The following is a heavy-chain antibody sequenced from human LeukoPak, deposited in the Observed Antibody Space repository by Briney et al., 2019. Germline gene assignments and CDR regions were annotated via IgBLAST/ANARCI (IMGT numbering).Heavy chain of an antibody. CDR1: GGTFSSYA. CDR3: ARRKSGED. J-gene: IGHJ4*02. Sequence: SVKVSCKASGGTFSSYAISWVRQAPGQGLEWMGGIIPIFGTANYAQKFQGRVTITADESTSTAYMELSSLRSEDTAVCYRARRKSGEDWGQGTLVTVSS. D-gene: IGHD1-26*01. V-gene: IGHV1-69*01. CDR2: IIPIFGTA.